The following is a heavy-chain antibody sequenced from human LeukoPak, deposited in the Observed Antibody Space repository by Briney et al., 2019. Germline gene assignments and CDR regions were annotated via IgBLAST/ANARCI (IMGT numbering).Heavy chain of an antibody. CDR3: APPSALGGAIGY. CDR2: INHSGST. J-gene: IGHJ4*02. D-gene: IGHD3-16*01. V-gene: IGHV4-30-2*01. Sequence: SQTLSLTCTVSGGSISSGGYYWSWIRQPPGKGLEWIGEINHSGSTNYNPSLKSRVTISVDTSKNQFSLKLSSVTAADTAVYYCAPPSALGGAIGYWGQGTLVTVSS. CDR1: GGSISSGGYY.